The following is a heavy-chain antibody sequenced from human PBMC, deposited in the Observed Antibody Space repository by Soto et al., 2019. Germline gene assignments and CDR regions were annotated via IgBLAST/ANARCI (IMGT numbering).Heavy chain of an antibody. CDR2: SYYSGST. J-gene: IGHJ5*02. Sequence: SETLSLTCTVSGGSVSSASYFWSWVRQPPGRGLEWIGYSYYSGSTNYNPSLKSRVSISVDTSRNQLSLKLNSVTAADTAVYYCARVPEGEAAPNWFDPWGQGTLVTVSS. V-gene: IGHV4-61*01. CDR3: ARVPEGEAAPNWFDP. D-gene: IGHD3-16*01. CDR1: GGSVSSASYF.